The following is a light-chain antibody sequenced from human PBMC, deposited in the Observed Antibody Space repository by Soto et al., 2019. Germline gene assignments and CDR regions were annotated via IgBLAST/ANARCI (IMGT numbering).Light chain of an antibody. CDR1: QSVSIN. J-gene: IGKJ4*01. CDR2: DAS. V-gene: IGKV3D-15*01. CDR3: QQYNNWHPLT. Sequence: EIVMTQSPGTLSVSPGERATLSCRASQSVSINLAWYQQKPGQAPRLLIYDASTRATGIPARFSGSGSGTEFTLTISSLQSKDFAVYYCQQYNNWHPLTVGGGTKGDIK.